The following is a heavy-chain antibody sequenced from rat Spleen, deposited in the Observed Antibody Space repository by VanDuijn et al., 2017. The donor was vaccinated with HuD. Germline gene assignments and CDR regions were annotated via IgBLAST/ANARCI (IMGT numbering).Heavy chain of an antibody. CDR2: IWTDGNT. D-gene: IGHD1-9*01. Sequence: QVQLKESGPGLMQPSETLSLTCTVSGFSLTSYNVHWLRQPTGKGLEWMGLIWTDGNTAYNSLLKSRLSISRDTSKSQVFLKMNSLQTEDTATYYCARDSTYPWGYFDFWGPGTMVTVSS. J-gene: IGHJ1*01. V-gene: IGHV2-30*01. CDR3: ARDSTYPWGYFDF. CDR1: GFSLTSYN.